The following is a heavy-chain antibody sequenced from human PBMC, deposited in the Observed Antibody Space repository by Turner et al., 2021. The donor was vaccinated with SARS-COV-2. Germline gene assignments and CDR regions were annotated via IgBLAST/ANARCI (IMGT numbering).Heavy chain of an antibody. V-gene: IGHV3-33*01. Sequence: QVQLVESGGGVVKPGRSLRLSCAASGFTFSSYGMHGVRQAPGKGLEWVAIRWYDGSNKYYADTVKGRFTISRDNSKNTLYLQMNSLRAEDTAVYYCAREHPPSSWQTYYFDFWGQGTLVTVSS. CDR2: RWYDGSNK. D-gene: IGHD6-13*01. CDR3: AREHPPSSWQTYYFDF. J-gene: IGHJ4*02. CDR1: GFTFSSYG.